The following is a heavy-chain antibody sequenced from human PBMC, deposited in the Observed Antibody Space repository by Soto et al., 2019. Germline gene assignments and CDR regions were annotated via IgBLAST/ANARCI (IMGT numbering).Heavy chain of an antibody. CDR3: ARRYCSSTSCYYFDY. V-gene: IGHV5-51*01. CDR1: GYSFTTYW. D-gene: IGHD2-2*01. J-gene: IGHJ4*02. CDR2: IYPGDSET. Sequence: GESLKISCKGSGYSFTTYWIGWVRQMPGKGLEFMGIIYPGDSETRLSLSFQGQVTISADKSISAAYLQWSSLKASDTAMYYCARRYCSSTSCYYFDYWGQGTLVTVSS.